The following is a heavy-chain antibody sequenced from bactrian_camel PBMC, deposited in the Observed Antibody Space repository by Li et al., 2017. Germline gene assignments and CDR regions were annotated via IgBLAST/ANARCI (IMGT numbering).Heavy chain of an antibody. CDR3: APDPRGSAY. J-gene: IGHJ4*01. CDR1: GFSFRTNT. Sequence: DVQLVESGGALAQPGASLRLSCAASGFSFRTNTMSWVRQAPGKGLEWVSVINSGGNSTYYADSVKGRFTISRDNAKNMVYLQVNSLKIDDTAVYYCAPDPRGSAYWGQGTQVTVS. D-gene: IGHD3*01. CDR2: INSGGNST. V-gene: IGHV3S40*01.